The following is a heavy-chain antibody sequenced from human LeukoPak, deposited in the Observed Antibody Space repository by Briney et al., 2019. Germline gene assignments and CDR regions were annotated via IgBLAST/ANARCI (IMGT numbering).Heavy chain of an antibody. CDR3: ARALAGTAELDV. V-gene: IGHV1-8*01. CDR2: MNPNNGNT. J-gene: IGHJ6*04. D-gene: IGHD1-1*01. CDR1: GYTFTSYD. Sequence: ASVTVSFKASGYTFTSYDIHWVRQATGQGLEWMGWMNPNNGNTGDAQKFQGRVTMTRDPSISTAYMELSSLRSEDTGVYFCARALAGTAELDVWGKGTTVTVSS.